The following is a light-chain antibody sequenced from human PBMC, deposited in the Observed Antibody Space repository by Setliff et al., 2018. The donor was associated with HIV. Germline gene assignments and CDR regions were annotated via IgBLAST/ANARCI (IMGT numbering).Light chain of an antibody. V-gene: IGLV2-18*01. Sequence: QPALAQPPSVSGSPGQSVTISCTGTSSDVGTYKRVSWYQQPPGTAPKLLIYEVTNRPSGVPDRFSGSKSGNTASLTISGLQAEDEADYYCQSFDNTNHWVFGGGT. CDR2: EVT. CDR3: QSFDNTNHWV. J-gene: IGLJ3*02. CDR1: SSDVGTYKR.